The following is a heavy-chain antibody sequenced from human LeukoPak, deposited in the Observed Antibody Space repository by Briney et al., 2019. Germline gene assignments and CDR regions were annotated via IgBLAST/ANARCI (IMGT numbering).Heavy chain of an antibody. CDR1: DGSMGTYY. CDR2: IYYSGST. J-gene: IGHJ6*03. Sequence: SETLSLTCSVSDGSMGTYYWGWIRQPPGKGLEWIGYIYYSGSTTYNPSLKSRVTVSVDTSKNQFSLKLTSMTAADTASYYCARVRAGSDYSDSTYYSYYYMDVWGKGATVTVSS. V-gene: IGHV4-59*08. D-gene: IGHD4-11*01. CDR3: ARVRAGSDYSDSTYYSYYYMDV.